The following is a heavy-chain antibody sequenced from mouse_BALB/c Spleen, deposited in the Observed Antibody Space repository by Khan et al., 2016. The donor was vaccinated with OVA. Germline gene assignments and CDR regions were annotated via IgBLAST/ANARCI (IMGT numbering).Heavy chain of an antibody. CDR2: IDPANGDT. Sequence: EVELVESGAELVKPGASVRLSCTASGFNIKDTYIHWVKQRPEQGLEWIGRIDPANGDTKYDPKFQDKATITSDTSSNTSYLQLRSLTSEDTAVDYYAHPSCDARFFEVWGAGTTVTVSS. J-gene: IGHJ1*01. CDR3: AHPSCDARFFEV. D-gene: IGHD2-13*01. V-gene: IGHV14-3*02. CDR1: GFNIKDTY.